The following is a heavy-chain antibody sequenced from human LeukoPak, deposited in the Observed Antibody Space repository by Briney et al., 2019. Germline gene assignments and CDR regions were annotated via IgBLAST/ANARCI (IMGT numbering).Heavy chain of an antibody. V-gene: IGHV3-30*18. J-gene: IGHJ4*02. D-gene: IGHD6-13*01. CDR1: GFTFSIYG. CDR3: TKAAVYSINWTPFDD. Sequence: GGSLRLSCAASGFTFSIYGMHWVRQAPGKGLEWVALFSADEINIYYADSVKGRFTISRDTSKNMLYLQVDSLRAEDTAVYYCTKAAVYSINWTPFDDWGQGTLVTVPS. CDR2: FSADEINI.